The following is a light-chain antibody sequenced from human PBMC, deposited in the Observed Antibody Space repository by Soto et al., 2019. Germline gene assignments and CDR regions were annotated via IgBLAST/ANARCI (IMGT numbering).Light chain of an antibody. CDR3: QHYNSYSEA. J-gene: IGKJ1*01. CDR1: QTISSW. CDR2: KAS. V-gene: IGKV1-5*03. Sequence: DIQMTQSPSTLSGSVGDRVTITCRASQTISSWLASYQQKPGKAPKLLIYKASTLKSGVPSRFSGSGSGTEFTLTISSLQPDDFATYYCQHYNSYSEAFGQGTNVELK.